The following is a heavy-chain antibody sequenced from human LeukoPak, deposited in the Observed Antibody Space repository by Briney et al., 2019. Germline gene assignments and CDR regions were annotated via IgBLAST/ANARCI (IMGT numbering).Heavy chain of an antibody. CDR3: VRVASRAFDY. CDR2: IYSGTTT. V-gene: IGHV3-66*01. Sequence: PGGSLRLSCAASGFTFSSYAMNWVRQAPGKGLEWVSIIYSGTTTYYADSVKGRFTISRDNSKNTLYLQMSSLRAEDTAVYYCVRVASRAFDYWGQGTLVTVSS. CDR1: GFTFSSYA. J-gene: IGHJ4*02.